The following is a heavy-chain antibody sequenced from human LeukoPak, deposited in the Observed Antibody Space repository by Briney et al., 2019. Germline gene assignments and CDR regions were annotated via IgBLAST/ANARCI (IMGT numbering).Heavy chain of an antibody. Sequence: SETLSLTCAVSGGSISSSNWWSWVRQPPGKGLEWIGEIYHSGSTYYNPSLKSRVTISVDTSKNQFSLKLSSVTAADTAVYYCARVRRPYGWFDPWGQGTLVTVSS. CDR1: GGSISSSNW. J-gene: IGHJ5*02. CDR3: ARVRRPYGWFDP. CDR2: IYHSGST. D-gene: IGHD4-17*01. V-gene: IGHV4-4*02.